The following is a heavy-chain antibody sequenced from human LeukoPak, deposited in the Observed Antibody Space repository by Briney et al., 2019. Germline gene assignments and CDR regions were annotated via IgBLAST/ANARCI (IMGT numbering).Heavy chain of an antibody. CDR1: GGSISSGGYS. D-gene: IGHD3-10*01. V-gene: IGHV4-30-2*01. Sequence: PSQTLSFTCAVSGGSISSGGYSWSWIRQPPGKGLERIGYIYHSASTYYSPSLKSQVTISVDRSNNQFSLKLSSVTAADTAVYYCARGGSSPSAEYFQHWGQGTLVTVSS. J-gene: IGHJ1*01. CDR3: ARGGSSPSAEYFQH. CDR2: IYHSAST.